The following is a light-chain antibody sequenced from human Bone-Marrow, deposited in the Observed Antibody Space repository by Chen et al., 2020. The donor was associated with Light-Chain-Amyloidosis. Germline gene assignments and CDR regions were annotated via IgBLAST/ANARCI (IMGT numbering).Light chain of an antibody. J-gene: IGLJ3*02. V-gene: IGLV3-21*02. Sequence: SYVLSQPSSLSVAPGQTATIACGGNNIASTSVHWYQQTPGQAPLLVGYDDSDRPSGITERLSGSNSGNTATLTISRVEAGDEADYYWQVWDRSSDRPVFGGGTKLTVL. CDR2: DDS. CDR3: QVWDRSSDRPV. CDR1: NIASTS.